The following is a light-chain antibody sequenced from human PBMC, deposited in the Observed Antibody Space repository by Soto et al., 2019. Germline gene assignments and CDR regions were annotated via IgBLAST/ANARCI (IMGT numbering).Light chain of an antibody. Sequence: QSALTQPASVSGSPGQSITISCTGTSSDVGGYNYVSWYQQHPGKAPKLMIYEVSNRPSGVSNRFSGSKSGNTASLTISGLQAEDKADYFCNSYGSTSTRYVFGTGTKLTVL. CDR1: SSDVGGYNY. CDR2: EVS. V-gene: IGLV2-14*01. J-gene: IGLJ1*01. CDR3: NSYGSTSTRYV.